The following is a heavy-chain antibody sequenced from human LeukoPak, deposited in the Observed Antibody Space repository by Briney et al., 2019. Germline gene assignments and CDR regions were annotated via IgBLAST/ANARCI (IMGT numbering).Heavy chain of an antibody. D-gene: IGHD2-2*01. Sequence: SQTLSLTCTVSGGSISSGGYYWSWIRQPPGKGLEWIGYIYHSGSTYYNPSLKSRVTISVDRSKNQFSLKLSSVTAADTAVYYCARDLRDVVVPAAIDYYYYYMDVWGKGTTVTVSS. J-gene: IGHJ6*03. CDR2: IYHSGST. CDR1: GGSISSGGYY. CDR3: ARDLRDVVVPAAIDYYYYYMDV. V-gene: IGHV4-30-2*01.